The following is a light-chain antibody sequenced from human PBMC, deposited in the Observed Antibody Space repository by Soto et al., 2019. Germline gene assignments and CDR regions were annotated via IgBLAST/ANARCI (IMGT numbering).Light chain of an antibody. V-gene: IGLV2-14*01. CDR3: SSHTTTGTHV. CDR2: GVS. Sequence: QSVLTQPASVSGSPGQSISFSCTGTSSDVGAYNYVSWYQQYPGKAPKLMIYGVSNRPSGVSSRFSGSKSGNTASLTVSGLQAEDEADYYCSSHTTTGTHVFGTGTKVTVL. CDR1: SSDVGAYNY. J-gene: IGLJ1*01.